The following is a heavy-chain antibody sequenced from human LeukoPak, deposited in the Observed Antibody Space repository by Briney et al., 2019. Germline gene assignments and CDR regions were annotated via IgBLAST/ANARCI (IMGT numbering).Heavy chain of an antibody. CDR2: INHSGST. CDR1: GGSFSGYY. CDR3: ASHYYDSSGYYHNWFDP. J-gene: IGHJ5*02. Sequence: SETLSLTCAVYGGSFSGYYWSWIRQPPGKGLEWIGEINHSGSTNYNPSLKSRVTISVDTSKNQFSLKLSSVTAADTAVYYCASHYYDSSGYYHNWFDPWGQGTLVTVSS. V-gene: IGHV4-34*01. D-gene: IGHD3-22*01.